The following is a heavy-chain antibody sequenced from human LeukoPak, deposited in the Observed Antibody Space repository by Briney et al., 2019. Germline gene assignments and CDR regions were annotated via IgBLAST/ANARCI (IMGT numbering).Heavy chain of an antibody. Sequence: ASEKVSCKVSGYTLTELSMHWVRQAPGKGLEWMGGFDPEDGETIYAQKFQGRVTMTEDTSTDTAYMELSSLRSEDTAVYYCATGIVVVTAEYYFDYWGQGTLVTVSS. CDR1: GYTLTELS. D-gene: IGHD2-21*02. J-gene: IGHJ4*02. V-gene: IGHV1-24*01. CDR2: FDPEDGET. CDR3: ATGIVVVTAEYYFDY.